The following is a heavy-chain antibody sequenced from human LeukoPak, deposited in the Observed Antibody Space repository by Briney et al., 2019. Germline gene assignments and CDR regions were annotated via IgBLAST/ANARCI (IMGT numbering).Heavy chain of an antibody. CDR2: ISYDGSNK. CDR1: GFTLSSYG. J-gene: IGHJ6*02. V-gene: IGHV3-30*18. D-gene: IGHD3-3*01. Sequence: GRSLRLSCAASGFTLSSYGMHWVRQAPGKGLEWVAVISYDGSNKYYADSVKGRFTISRDNSKNTLYLQMNSLRAEDTAVYYCAKDGYYDFWSGYSLGYYYGMDVWGQGTTVTVSS. CDR3: AKDGYYDFWSGYSLGYYYGMDV.